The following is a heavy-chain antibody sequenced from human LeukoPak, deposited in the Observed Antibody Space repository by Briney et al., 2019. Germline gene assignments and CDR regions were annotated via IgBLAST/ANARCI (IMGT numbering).Heavy chain of an antibody. D-gene: IGHD3-10*01. V-gene: IGHV4-34*01. CDR3: ARIMVRGVRAGAFDI. J-gene: IGHJ3*02. Sequence: SETLSLTCTVSGGSLSSGGYYWSWIRQPPGKGLEWTGEINHSGSTNYNPSLKSRATISVDTSKNQFSLKLSSVTAADTAVYYCARIMVRGVRAGAFDIWGQGTMVTVSS. CDR2: INHSGST. CDR1: GGSLSSGGYY.